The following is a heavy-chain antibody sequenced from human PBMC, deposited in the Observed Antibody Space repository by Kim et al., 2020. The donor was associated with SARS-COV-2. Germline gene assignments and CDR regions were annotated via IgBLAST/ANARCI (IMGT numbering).Heavy chain of an antibody. J-gene: IGHJ4*02. Sequence: SETLSLTCTVSGGSISSYYWSWIRQPPGKGLEWIGYIYYSGSTNYNPSLKSRVTISVDTSKNQFSLKLSSVTAADTAVYYCARTYSNYGVYFDYWGQGTL. V-gene: IGHV4-59*01. D-gene: IGHD4-4*01. CDR3: ARTYSNYGVYFDY. CDR1: GGSISSYY. CDR2: IYYSGST.